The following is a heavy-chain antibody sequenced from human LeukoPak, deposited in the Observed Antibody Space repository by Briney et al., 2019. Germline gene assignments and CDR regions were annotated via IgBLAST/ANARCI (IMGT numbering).Heavy chain of an antibody. D-gene: IGHD1-26*01. V-gene: IGHV4-59*12. CDR2: IYYSGST. J-gene: IGHJ4*02. CDR1: GGSISSYY. CDR3: ARGVGPTDY. Sequence: PSETLSLTCTVSGGSISSYYWSWIRQPPGKGLEWIGYIYYSGSTNYNPSLKSRVTISVDTSKNQFSLKLRSVTAADTAVYYCARGVGPTDYWGQGTLVTVSS.